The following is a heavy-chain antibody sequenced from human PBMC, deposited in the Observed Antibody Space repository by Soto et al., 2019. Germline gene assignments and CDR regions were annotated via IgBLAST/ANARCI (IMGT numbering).Heavy chain of an antibody. CDR1: GFTFDDYA. J-gene: IGHJ3*02. V-gene: IGHV3-9*01. Sequence: EVQLVESGGGLVQPGRSLRLSCAASGFTFDDYAMHWVRQAPGKGLEWVSGISWNSGSIGYADSVKGRFTISRDNAKNSLYLQMNSLRAEDTALYYCAKDMGYSPDDAFDIWGQGTMVTVSS. CDR2: ISWNSGSI. CDR3: AKDMGYSPDDAFDI. D-gene: IGHD5-12*01.